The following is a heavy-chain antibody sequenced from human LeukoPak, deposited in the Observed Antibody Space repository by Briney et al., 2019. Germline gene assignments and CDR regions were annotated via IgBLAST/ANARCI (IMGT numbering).Heavy chain of an antibody. CDR2: ISYDGSNK. Sequence: GGSLRLSCAASGFTFSSYAMHWVRQAPGKGLEWVALISYDGSNKYYADSVKGRFTISRDNSKNTLYLQTNSLRSDDTAVYYCARDILTGGGNSYYYGMDVWGQGTTVTVSS. CDR1: GFTFSSYA. CDR3: ARDILTGGGNSYYYGMDV. V-gene: IGHV3-30-3*01. D-gene: IGHD3-9*01. J-gene: IGHJ6*02.